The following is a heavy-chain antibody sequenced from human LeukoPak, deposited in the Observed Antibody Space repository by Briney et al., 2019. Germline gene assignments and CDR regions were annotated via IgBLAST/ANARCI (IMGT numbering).Heavy chain of an antibody. D-gene: IGHD3-22*01. CDR1: DYTFTSYG. V-gene: IGHV1-18*01. J-gene: IGHJ3*02. CDR3: ARDGLGSIGYYYGNSGPNALIAFDI. CDR2: ISAYNGNT. Sequence: ASVKVSCKASDYTFTSYGVSWVRQAPGQGLEWMGWISAYNGNTKYAQKFQGRVTMTTDTSTSTAYMELRSLKSDDTAVYYCARDGLGSIGYYYGNSGPNALIAFDIWGQGTMVTVSS.